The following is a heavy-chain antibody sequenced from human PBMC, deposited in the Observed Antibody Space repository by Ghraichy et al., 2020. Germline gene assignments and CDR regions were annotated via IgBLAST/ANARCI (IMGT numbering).Heavy chain of an antibody. D-gene: IGHD5-12*01. CDR3: ARRNSGYDYRFDY. V-gene: IGHV4-34*01. CDR1: GGSFSGYY. Sequence: SQTLSLTCAVYGGSFSGYYWSWIRQPPGKGLEWIGEINHSGSTNYNPSLKSRVTISVDTSKNQFSLKLSSVTAADTAVYYCARRNSGYDYRFDYWGQGTLVTVSS. J-gene: IGHJ4*02. CDR2: INHSGST.